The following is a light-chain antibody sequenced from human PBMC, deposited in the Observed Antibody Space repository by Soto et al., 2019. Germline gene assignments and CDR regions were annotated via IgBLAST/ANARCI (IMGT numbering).Light chain of an antibody. CDR1: QSISVY. CDR3: QQRSNWPPIT. CDR2: DAA. J-gene: IGKJ5*01. Sequence: EIVLTQSPATLSLSPGERATLSCRASQSISVYLAWYQQKPGQAPRLLFYDAAIRATGIPARFSASGSGTDFTLTISSLESEDFAVYYCQQRSNWPPITFGQGTRLEIE. V-gene: IGKV3-11*01.